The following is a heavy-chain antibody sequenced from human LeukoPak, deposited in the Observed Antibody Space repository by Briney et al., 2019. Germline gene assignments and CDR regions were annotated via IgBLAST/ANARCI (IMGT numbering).Heavy chain of an antibody. J-gene: IGHJ5*02. Sequence: ASVEVSCTASGYTFTGYYMHWVRQAPGQGLEWMGRINPNSGGTNYAQKFQGRVTMTRDTSISTAYMELSRLRSDDTAVYYCAEGDYEYGWFDPWGQGTLVTVSS. D-gene: IGHD4-17*01. CDR2: INPNSGGT. V-gene: IGHV1-2*06. CDR1: GYTFTGYY. CDR3: AEGDYEYGWFDP.